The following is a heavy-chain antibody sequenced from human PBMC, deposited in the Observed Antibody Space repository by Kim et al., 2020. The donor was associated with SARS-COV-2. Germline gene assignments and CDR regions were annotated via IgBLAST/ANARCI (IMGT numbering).Heavy chain of an antibody. J-gene: IGHJ3*02. D-gene: IGHD3-22*01. CDR2: ISSSSSTI. CDR3: ASGSPPYYYDSSGLSGKAFDI. Sequence: GGSLRLSCAASGFTFSSYSMNWVRQAPGKGLEWVSYISSSSSTIYYADSVKGRFTISRDNAKNSLYLQMNSLRDEDTAVYYCASGSPPYYYDSSGLSGKAFDIWGQGTMVTVSS. CDR1: GFTFSSYS. V-gene: IGHV3-48*02.